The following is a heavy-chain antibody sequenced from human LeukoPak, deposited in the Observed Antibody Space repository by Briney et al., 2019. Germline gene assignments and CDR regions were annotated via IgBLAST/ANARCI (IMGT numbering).Heavy chain of an antibody. J-gene: IGHJ5*02. CDR1: GFTFSDYY. Sequence: VGSPRLSSAPSGFTFSDYYMSWIRHAPGKGLEWVSYISSSVGTIYYTDSLKGRFTLSTDNAKKSLYLEMSKLRAEDTGVYYCATDGDGFDTWGQGVLVTVSS. CDR3: ATDGDGFDT. V-gene: IGHV3-11*01. CDR2: ISSSVGTI.